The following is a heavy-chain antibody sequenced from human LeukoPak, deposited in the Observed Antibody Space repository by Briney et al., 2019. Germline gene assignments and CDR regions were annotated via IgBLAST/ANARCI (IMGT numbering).Heavy chain of an antibody. CDR3: ARQAQRGIAVAGSFNWFDP. CDR1: GGSLSSSSYY. Sequence: SETLSLTCTVSGGSLSSSSYYWSWIRQPPGKGLEWIGEINHSGSTNYNPSLKSRVTISLDTSTNQFSRKLSSVTAPDTAVYYCARQAQRGIAVAGSFNWFDPWGEGTLVTVSS. J-gene: IGHJ5*02. V-gene: IGHV4-39*01. CDR2: INHSGST. D-gene: IGHD6-19*01.